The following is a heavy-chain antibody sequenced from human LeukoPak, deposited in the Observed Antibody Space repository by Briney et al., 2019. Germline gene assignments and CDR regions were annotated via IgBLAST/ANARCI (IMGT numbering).Heavy chain of an antibody. Sequence: GGSLRLSCAASGFTVSSNYMSWVRQAPGKGLEWVAVIYSVGSKYYADSVKGGLTISTDNYKNTLYLQMNSLRAEDTAVYYCAREESSGWYAFDYWGQGTLVTVSS. D-gene: IGHD6-19*01. V-gene: IGHV3-66*01. CDR2: IYSVGSK. CDR1: GFTVSSNY. CDR3: AREESSGWYAFDY. J-gene: IGHJ4*02.